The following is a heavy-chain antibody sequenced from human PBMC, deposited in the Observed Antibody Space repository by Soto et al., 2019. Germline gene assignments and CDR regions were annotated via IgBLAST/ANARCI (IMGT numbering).Heavy chain of an antibody. D-gene: IGHD3-16*01. CDR1: GGTFSSYA. Sequence: SVKVSCKASGGTFSSYAISWVRQAPGQGLEWMGGIIPIFGTANYAQKFQGRVTITADESTSTAYMELSSLRSEDTAVYYCATRSRWGQYGMDVWGQGTTVTVSS. J-gene: IGHJ6*02. CDR3: ATRSRWGQYGMDV. CDR2: IIPIFGTA. V-gene: IGHV1-69*13.